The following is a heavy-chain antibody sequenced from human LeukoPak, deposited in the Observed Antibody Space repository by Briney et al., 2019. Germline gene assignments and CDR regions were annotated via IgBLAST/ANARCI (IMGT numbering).Heavy chain of an antibody. CDR2: INNSGNT. Sequence: SETLSLTCTVSGGSISSHSYYWVWVRQPPGKGLEWIGSINNSGNTYYTSSLKSRVTISVDTSKNQFSLNLSSVTAADTAVYYCAKLITAGGGNFFDSWGQGTLVTVSS. V-gene: IGHV4-39*01. CDR1: GGSISSHSYY. CDR3: AKLITAGGGNFFDS. D-gene: IGHD6-13*01. J-gene: IGHJ4*02.